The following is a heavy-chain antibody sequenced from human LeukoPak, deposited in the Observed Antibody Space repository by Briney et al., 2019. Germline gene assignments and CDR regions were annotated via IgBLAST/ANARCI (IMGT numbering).Heavy chain of an antibody. CDR3: ARQYYPVVAAAGFDYFDY. V-gene: IGHV4-34*01. CDR2: INHSGST. Sequence: SETLSLTCAVYGGSFSGYYWSWIRQPPGKGLEWIGEINHSGSTNYNPSLKSRVTISVDTSKNQFSLKLSSVTAADTAVYYCARQYYPVVAAAGFDYFDYWGQGTLVTVSS. CDR1: GGSFSGYY. J-gene: IGHJ4*02. D-gene: IGHD6-13*01.